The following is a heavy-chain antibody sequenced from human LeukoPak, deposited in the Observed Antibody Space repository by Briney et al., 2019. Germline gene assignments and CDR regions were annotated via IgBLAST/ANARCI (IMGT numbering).Heavy chain of an antibody. Sequence: SETLSLTCAVSGGSISSGGYSWSWIRQPPGKGLEWIGYIYYSGSTYYNPSLKSRVTISVDTSKNQFSLKLSSVTAADTAVYYCARVVAMVDTAMVMTALFDYWGQGTLVTVSS. CDR2: IYYSGST. D-gene: IGHD5-18*01. J-gene: IGHJ4*02. CDR1: GGSISSGGYS. CDR3: ARVVAMVDTAMVMTALFDY. V-gene: IGHV4-31*11.